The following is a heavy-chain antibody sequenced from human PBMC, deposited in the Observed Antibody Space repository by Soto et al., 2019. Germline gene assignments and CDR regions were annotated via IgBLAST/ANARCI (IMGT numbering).Heavy chain of an antibody. Sequence: SETLSLTCTVSGGSIISGDYYWSWIRQHPGKGLEYIGYIYYSGSIYYNPSLKSRLTLSVDTSKNQFSLKLSSVTAADTAVYYCAREVNGVGFDPWGRGTLVTVSS. D-gene: IGHD2-8*01. J-gene: IGHJ5*02. CDR1: GGSIISGDYY. V-gene: IGHV4-31*03. CDR3: AREVNGVGFDP. CDR2: IYYSGSI.